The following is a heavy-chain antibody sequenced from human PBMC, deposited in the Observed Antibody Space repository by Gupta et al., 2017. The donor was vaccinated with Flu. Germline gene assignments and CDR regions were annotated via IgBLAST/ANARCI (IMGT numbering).Heavy chain of an antibody. Sequence: GKGLEWVSAIRGSGCSTYYADSVKGRFTISRDNSKNTLYLQMNSLRAEDTAVYYCAKGYCSSTSCYPYYFDYWGQGTLVTVSS. D-gene: IGHD2-2*01. CDR3: AKGYCSSTSCYPYYFDY. J-gene: IGHJ4*02. V-gene: IGHV3-23*01. CDR2: IRGSGCST.